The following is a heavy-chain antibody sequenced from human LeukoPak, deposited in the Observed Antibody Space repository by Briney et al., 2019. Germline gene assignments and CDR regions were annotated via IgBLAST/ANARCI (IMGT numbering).Heavy chain of an antibody. Sequence: SVKVSCKASGGTFSSYAISWVRQAPGQGLEWMGRIIPILGIANYAQKFQGRVTITADKSTSTAYMELSSLRAEDTAVYYCAREAPMNYGMDVWGQGTTVTVSS. V-gene: IGHV1-69*04. CDR1: GGTFSSYA. CDR3: AREAPMNYGMDV. J-gene: IGHJ6*02. CDR2: IIPILGIA.